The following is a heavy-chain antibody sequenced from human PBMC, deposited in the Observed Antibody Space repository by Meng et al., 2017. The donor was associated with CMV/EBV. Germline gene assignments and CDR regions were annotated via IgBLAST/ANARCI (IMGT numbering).Heavy chain of an antibody. CDR3: ARGGLYYYDSSGHFDY. V-gene: IGHV4-4*07. Sequence: GQLQESGQGLVKPSETLSLTCTVSGGSISSYYWSWIRQPAGKGLEWIGRIYTSGSTNYNPSLKSRVTMSVDTSKNQFSLKLSSVTAADTAVYYCARGGLYYYDSSGHFDYWGQGTLVTVSS. J-gene: IGHJ4*02. D-gene: IGHD3-22*01. CDR2: IYTSGST. CDR1: GGSISSYY.